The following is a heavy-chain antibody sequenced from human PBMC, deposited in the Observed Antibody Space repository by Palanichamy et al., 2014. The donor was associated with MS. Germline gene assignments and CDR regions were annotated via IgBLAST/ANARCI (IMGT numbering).Heavy chain of an antibody. J-gene: IGHJ4*02. CDR2: TYYRSAWYS. CDR1: GDSVSSNSAA. CDR3: IREELIGWYV. Sequence: QVHLHQSGPGLVKPSQTLSLTCAISGDSVSSNSAAWNWIRQSPSRGLEWLGRTYYRSAWYSDYAVSVKSRIIIKADTSKNHFSLQLNSVTPEDTAVYYCIREELIGWYVWGQGALVTVSS. D-gene: IGHD6-19*01. V-gene: IGHV6-1*01.